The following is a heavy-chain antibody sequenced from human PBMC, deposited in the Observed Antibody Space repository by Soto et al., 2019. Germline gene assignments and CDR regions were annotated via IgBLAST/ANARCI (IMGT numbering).Heavy chain of an antibody. D-gene: IGHD5-18*01. CDR1: GAPISGGDYH. Sequence: QVQLQESGPGLVKPSQTLSLMCTVSGAPISGGDYHWSWLRQPPGKGLEWIGYIFPSGSTHYNSSLGGRITMSVETSKSHFSLTLTSVTAADTAVYVCARGSAAKRDCDLWGRGTLVTVSS. V-gene: IGHV4-30-4*01. J-gene: IGHJ2*01. CDR2: IFPSGST. CDR3: ARGSAAKRDCDL.